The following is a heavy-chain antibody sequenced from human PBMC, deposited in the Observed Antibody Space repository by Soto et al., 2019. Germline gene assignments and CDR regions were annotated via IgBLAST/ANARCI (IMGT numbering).Heavy chain of an antibody. J-gene: IGHJ5*01. CDR3: VKNSGWFNS. CDR2: IEGSGTIT. V-gene: IGHV3-23*01. CDR1: GFMFSTTD. D-gene: IGHD3-10*01. Sequence: GSLLLSCSASGFMFSTTDMSWVRQAPGKGLEWVTTIEGSGTITYYADSVRVRFTISRDNSKNTVYLQMDSLTADGTAVYYCVKNSGWFNSWGQGTPVTVSS.